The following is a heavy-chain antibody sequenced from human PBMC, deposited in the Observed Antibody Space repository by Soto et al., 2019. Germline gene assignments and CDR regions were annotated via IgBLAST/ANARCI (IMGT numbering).Heavy chain of an antibody. D-gene: IGHD6-19*01. CDR2: IYYSGST. CDR3: ARGSGWAEAEYFQH. CDR1: GGSISSYY. Sequence: SETLSLTCTVSGGSISSYYWSWIRQPPGKGLEWIGYIYYSGSTNYNPSLKSRVTISVDTSKNQFSLKLSSVTAADTAVYYCARGSGWAEAEYFQHWGQGTLVTVSS. V-gene: IGHV4-59*01. J-gene: IGHJ1*01.